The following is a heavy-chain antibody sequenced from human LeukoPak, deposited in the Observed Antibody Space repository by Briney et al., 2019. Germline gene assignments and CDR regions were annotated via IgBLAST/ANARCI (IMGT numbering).Heavy chain of an antibody. V-gene: IGHV3-23*01. D-gene: IGHD2-8*01. CDR3: AREVMAKRRAFDI. Sequence: GGSLRLSCAASGFTFSTYAMSWVRQAPGKGLDWVSGIGGTGGSTYYADSVKGRFTVSRDNSKNTLYLQMNSLRAEDTAVYYCAREVMAKRRAFDIWGQGTVVTVSS. CDR1: GFTFSTYA. J-gene: IGHJ3*02. CDR2: IGGTGGST.